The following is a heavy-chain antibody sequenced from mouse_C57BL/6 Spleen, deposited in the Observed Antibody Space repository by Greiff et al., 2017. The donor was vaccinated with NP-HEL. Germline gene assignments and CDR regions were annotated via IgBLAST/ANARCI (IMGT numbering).Heavy chain of an antibody. D-gene: IGHD3-2*02. V-gene: IGHV5-17*01. CDR3: ARRTAQATPFAY. J-gene: IGHJ3*01. CDR1: GFTFSDYG. Sequence: EVQGVESGGGLVKPGGSLKLSCAASGFTFSDYGMHWVRQAPEKGLEWVAYISSGSSTSYYADTVKGRFTISRDNAKNTLFLQMTSLRSEDTAMYYCARRTAQATPFAYWGQGTLVTVSA. CDR2: ISSGSSTS.